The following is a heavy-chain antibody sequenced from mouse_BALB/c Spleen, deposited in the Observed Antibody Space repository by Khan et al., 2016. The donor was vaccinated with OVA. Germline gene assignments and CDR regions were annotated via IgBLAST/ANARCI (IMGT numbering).Heavy chain of an antibody. D-gene: IGHD1-1*01. CDR3: ARSFLYGSSTWVGY. V-gene: IGHV1-69*02. CDR1: GYPLTSYW. Sequence: QVQLQQPGAELVKPGASVKLSCKASGYPLTSYWLHWMKQRPGQGLEWIGEIDPSDNYTNYNQKFKGKATLTVDKSSSTTYMQLSSLTSEDSAVYYCARSFLYGSSTWVGYWGQGTLVTVSA. CDR2: IDPSDNYT. J-gene: IGHJ3*01.